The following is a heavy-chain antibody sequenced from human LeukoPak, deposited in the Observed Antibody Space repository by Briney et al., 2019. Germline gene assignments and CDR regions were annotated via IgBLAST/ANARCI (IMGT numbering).Heavy chain of an antibody. J-gene: IGHJ6*03. V-gene: IGHV1-3*03. D-gene: IGHD1-26*01. CDR3: ARGVIVEGGTYNYYYMDV. CDR2: INAGNGNT. CDR1: GYTFTSYA. Sequence: GASVKVSCKASGYTFTSYAMHWVRQAPGQRLEWMGWINAGNGNTKYSQEFQGRVTITADYSTSTAYMELSSLRSEDTAVYYCARGVIVEGGTYNYYYMDVWGKGTTVTVSS.